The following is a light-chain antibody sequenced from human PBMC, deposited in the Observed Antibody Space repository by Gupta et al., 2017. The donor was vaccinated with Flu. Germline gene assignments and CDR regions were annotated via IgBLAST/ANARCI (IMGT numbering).Light chain of an antibody. V-gene: IGKV3-15*01. CDR3: QQYNNWPPYT. J-gene: IGKJ2*01. CDR2: GAF. Sequence: EIVITPSPATLAVSPGERATLSCRASQSVSSNLAWYQQKPGQPPRLLIYGAFTRATGIPARFSGSGSGTEFSLTIISLLSEDFAVYYCQQYNNWPPYTFGQGTKVEIK. CDR1: QSVSSN.